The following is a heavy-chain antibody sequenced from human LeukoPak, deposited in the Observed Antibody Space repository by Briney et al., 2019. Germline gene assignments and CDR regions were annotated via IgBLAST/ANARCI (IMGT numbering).Heavy chain of an antibody. CDR2: INHSGST. V-gene: IGHV4-34*01. J-gene: IGHJ4*02. D-gene: IGHD2-8*01. CDR3: ARDSCTNGVCYFDY. CDR1: GGSFSGYY. Sequence: PSETLALTCAVYGGSFSGYYWSWIRQPPGKGLEWIGEINHSGSTNYNPSLKSRVTISVDTSKNQFSLKLSSVTAADTAVYYCARDSCTNGVCYFDYWGQGTLVTVSS.